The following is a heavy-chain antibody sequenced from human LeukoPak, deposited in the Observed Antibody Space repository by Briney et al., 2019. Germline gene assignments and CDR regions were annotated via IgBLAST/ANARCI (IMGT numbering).Heavy chain of an antibody. CDR1: GFTFSSYS. CDR3: ARSSILEWSPYYYYYMDV. J-gene: IGHJ6*03. D-gene: IGHD3-3*01. V-gene: IGHV3-21*01. Sequence: GGSLRLSCAASGFTFSSYSMNWVRQAPGKGLEWVSSISSSSSYIYYADSVKGRFTISRDNAKNSLYLQMNSLRAEDTAVYYCARSSILEWSPYYYYYMDVWGKGTTVTVSS. CDR2: ISSSSSYI.